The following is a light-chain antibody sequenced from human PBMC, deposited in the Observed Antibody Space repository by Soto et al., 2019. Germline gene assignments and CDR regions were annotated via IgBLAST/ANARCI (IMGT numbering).Light chain of an antibody. CDR1: QSISVW. CDR2: KAS. Sequence: DIQMTQSPSTLSASVGDRVTITCRASQSISVWLAWYQQKAGKAPNLLIYKASRLESGVPSRFSGSGSETEFTLTISSLEPEDFAVYYCQQRGNWPPSITFGQGTRLEI. V-gene: IGKV1-5*03. J-gene: IGKJ5*01. CDR3: QQRGNWPPSIT.